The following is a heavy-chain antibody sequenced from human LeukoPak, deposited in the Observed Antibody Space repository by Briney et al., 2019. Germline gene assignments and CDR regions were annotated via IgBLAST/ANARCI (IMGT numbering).Heavy chain of an antibody. CDR1: GLSFSNSA. V-gene: IGHV3-23*01. J-gene: IGHJ4*02. CDR3: GIEFSSSWSF. CDR2: LSDSGTYT. Sequence: GGSLRLSCAASGLSFSNSAMTWVRQAPERGLEWVSSLSDSGTYTYYADAVKGRFTISRDNSQNTLYLQMNSLRVDDTAVYFCGIEFSSSWSFWGQGTLVTVSS. D-gene: IGHD6-13*01.